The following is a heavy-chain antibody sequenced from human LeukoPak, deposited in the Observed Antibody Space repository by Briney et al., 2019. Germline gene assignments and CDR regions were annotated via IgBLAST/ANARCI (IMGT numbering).Heavy chain of an antibody. CDR1: GYTFTSYD. V-gene: IGHV1-8*03. D-gene: IGHD3-10*01. J-gene: IGHJ6*03. Sequence: ASVKVSCKASGYTFTSYDINWVRQATGQGLEWMGWMNPNSGNTGYAQKFQGRVTITRNTSISTAYMELSSLRSEDTAVYYCARRMGELWFAYYYYYMDVWGKGTTVTVSS. CDR3: ARRMGELWFAYYYYYMDV. CDR2: MNPNSGNT.